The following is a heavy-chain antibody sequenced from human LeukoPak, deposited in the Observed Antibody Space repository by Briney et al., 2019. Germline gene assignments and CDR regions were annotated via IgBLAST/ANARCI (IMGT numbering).Heavy chain of an antibody. Sequence: NASETLSLTCTVSGGSISSYYWSWIRQPPGKGLEWIGYIYYSGSTNYNPSLKSRVTISVDTSKNQFSLKLSSVTAADTAVYYCARDKRQLWLYYMDVWGKGTTVTVSS. CDR1: GGSISSYY. J-gene: IGHJ6*03. CDR3: ARDKRQLWLYYMDV. D-gene: IGHD5-18*01. V-gene: IGHV4-59*12. CDR2: IYYSGST.